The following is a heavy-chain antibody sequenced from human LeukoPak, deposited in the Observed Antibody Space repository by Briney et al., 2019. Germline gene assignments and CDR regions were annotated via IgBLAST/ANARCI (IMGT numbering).Heavy chain of an antibody. CDR1: GFTFSSYS. Sequence: GGALRLSCAASGFTFSSYSMNWVRQAPGRGLEWVSGISGRGSGTYYADSAKGRFTISRDNSKNTLYLQMDSVSAEDTALYYCAKAGSYDFSCFDYWGQGTLVTVSS. J-gene: IGHJ4*02. CDR2: ISGRGSGT. D-gene: IGHD3-3*01. CDR3: AKAGSYDFSCFDY. V-gene: IGHV3-23*01.